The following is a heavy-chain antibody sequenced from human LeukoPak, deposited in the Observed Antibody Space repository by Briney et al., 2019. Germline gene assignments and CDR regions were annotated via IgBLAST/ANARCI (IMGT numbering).Heavy chain of an antibody. J-gene: IGHJ4*02. CDR2: INPNGGGT. CDR3: ARGTYDFWSGYYGPFDY. Sequence: ASVKVSCKASGYTFTGYYMHWVRQAPGQGLEWMGWINPNGGGTNYAQKFQGRVTMTRDTSISTAYMELSRLRSDDTAVYYCARGTYDFWSGYYGPFDYWGQGTLVTVSS. D-gene: IGHD3-3*01. CDR1: GYTFTGYY. V-gene: IGHV1-2*02.